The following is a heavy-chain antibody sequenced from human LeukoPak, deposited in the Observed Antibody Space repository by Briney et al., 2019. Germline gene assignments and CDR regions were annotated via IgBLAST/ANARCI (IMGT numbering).Heavy chain of an antibody. D-gene: IGHD3-22*01. J-gene: IGHJ3*02. Sequence: ASVKVSCKASGGTFSSYTISWVRQAPGQGLEWMGSIIPILGIANYAQKFQGRVTITADKSTSTAYMELSSLRSEDTAVYYCAREYGSPYYYDSSGYYSPYFDIWGQGTMVTVSS. CDR1: GGTFSSYT. V-gene: IGHV1-69*02. CDR3: AREYGSPYYYDSSGYYSPYFDI. CDR2: IIPILGIA.